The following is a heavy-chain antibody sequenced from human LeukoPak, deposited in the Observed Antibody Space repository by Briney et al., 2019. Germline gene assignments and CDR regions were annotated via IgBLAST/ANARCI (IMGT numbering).Heavy chain of an antibody. CDR1: GFTFSSYA. Sequence: GGSLRLSCAASGFTFSSYAMSWVRQAPGKGLEWVANIKQDGGEKYYVDSVKGRFTISRDNAKNSRYLQMNSLRAEDTAVYYCARVENVLLWFGELSGWFDPWGQGTLVTVSS. J-gene: IGHJ5*02. CDR3: ARVENVLLWFGELSGWFDP. CDR2: IKQDGGEK. V-gene: IGHV3-7*01. D-gene: IGHD3-10*01.